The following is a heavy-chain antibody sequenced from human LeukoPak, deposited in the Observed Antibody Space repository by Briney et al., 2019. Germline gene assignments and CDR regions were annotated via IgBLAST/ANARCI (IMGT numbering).Heavy chain of an antibody. CDR2: ITDNGNTT. D-gene: IGHD2-15*01. Sequence: GGSLRLSCAASGFTFSNAWMSWVRQAPGKGLEWVSAITDNGNTTYYADSVKGRFTISRDNSKNTLYLQMNSLRAEDTAVYYCATLRLSDHFDYWGQGTLVTVSS. J-gene: IGHJ4*02. V-gene: IGHV3-23*05. CDR1: GFTFSNAW. CDR3: ATLRLSDHFDY.